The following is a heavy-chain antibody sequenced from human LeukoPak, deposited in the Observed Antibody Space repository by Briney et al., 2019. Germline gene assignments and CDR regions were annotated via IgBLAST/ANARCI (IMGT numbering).Heavy chain of an antibody. D-gene: IGHD3-22*01. J-gene: IGHJ4*02. CDR1: GYTFTSYA. Sequence: RASVTVSCKASGYTFTSYAMNWVRQAPGQGLEWMGWINTNTGNPTYVQGFTGRFVFSLDTSVSTAYLQIGSLKAEDTAVYYCARLTPGYDSSGYLSYWGQGTLVTVSS. CDR3: ARLTPGYDSSGYLSY. CDR2: INTNTGNP. V-gene: IGHV7-4-1*01.